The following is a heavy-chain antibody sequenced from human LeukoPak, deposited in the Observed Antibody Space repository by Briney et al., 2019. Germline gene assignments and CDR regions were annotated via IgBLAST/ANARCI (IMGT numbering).Heavy chain of an antibody. CDR2: TSAYNGNT. Sequence: ASVKVSCKASGYTFTSYGISWVRQAPGQGLEWMGWTSAYNGNTNYAQKLQGRVTMTTDTSTSTAYMELRSLRSDDTAVYYCARVPRVYYYGSGSYSDYWGQGTLVTVSS. CDR1: GYTFTSYG. V-gene: IGHV1-18*01. CDR3: ARVPRVYYYGSGSYSDY. J-gene: IGHJ4*02. D-gene: IGHD3-10*01.